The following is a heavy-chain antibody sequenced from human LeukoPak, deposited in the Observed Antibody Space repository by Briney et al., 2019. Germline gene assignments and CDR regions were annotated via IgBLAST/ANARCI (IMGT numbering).Heavy chain of an antibody. V-gene: IGHV4-59*01. D-gene: IGHD4-11*01. CDR1: GGSISSYY. J-gene: IGHJ4*02. CDR2: IYYSRST. Sequence: SETLSLTCTVSGGSISSYYWNWIRQPPGKGLEWIAYIYYSRSTNYNPSLKSRVTISVDTSKNQFSLKLSSVTAADTAVYYCARDDNYGIFVNVDYWGQGTLVTVSS. CDR3: ARDDNYGIFVNVDY.